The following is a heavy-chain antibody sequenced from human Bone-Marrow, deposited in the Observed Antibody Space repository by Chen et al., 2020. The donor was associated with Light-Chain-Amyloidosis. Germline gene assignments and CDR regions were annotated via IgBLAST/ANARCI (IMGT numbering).Heavy chain of an antibody. V-gene: IGHV3-72*01. CDR1: GFTFSDHY. Sequence: EVQLVESGGGLVQPGGSLRLYCAVSGFTFSDHYMDWVRQAPGKGLEWVGRSSNKSNSYTTEYSASVKGRFTISRDDSKSSLHLQMNSLKSEDTAVYYCVRCQTVCGTFEIGGQGTMVTFSS. J-gene: IGHJ3*02. CDR3: VRCQTVCGTFEI. D-gene: IGHD3-10*01. CDR2: SSNKSNSYTT.